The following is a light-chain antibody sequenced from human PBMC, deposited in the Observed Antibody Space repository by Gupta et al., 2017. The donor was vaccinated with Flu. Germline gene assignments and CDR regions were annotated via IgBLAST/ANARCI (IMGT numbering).Light chain of an antibody. CDR1: YSNIGNNY. J-gene: IGLJ3*02. Sequence: SVLSQSPSASGPPGPRVTFSCSGSYSNIGNNYVYWYQQLPGAAPKLLIYKNSKRPSGGPDRVSGSKSGTSAALAISGLRAEEEADYYCEAWEDSRSGHWEFGGGTKLTVL. V-gene: IGLV1-47*01. CDR3: EAWEDSRSGHWE. CDR2: KNS.